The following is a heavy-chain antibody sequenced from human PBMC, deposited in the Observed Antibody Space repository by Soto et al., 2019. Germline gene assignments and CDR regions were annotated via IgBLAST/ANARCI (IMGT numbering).Heavy chain of an antibody. D-gene: IGHD3-10*01. CDR1: GYMFSSYG. CDR3: ALQYGSGSYYNTYFDY. V-gene: IGHV1-18*01. J-gene: IGHJ4*02. Sequence: ASVKVSCKASGYMFSSYGINWVRQAPGQGLEWMGWIRPYNGDTKYAQNLQGRVTMTTDTSTSTAYMEMSRLRSDDTAVYYCALQYGSGSYYNTYFDYWGQGTLVTVSS. CDR2: IRPYNGDT.